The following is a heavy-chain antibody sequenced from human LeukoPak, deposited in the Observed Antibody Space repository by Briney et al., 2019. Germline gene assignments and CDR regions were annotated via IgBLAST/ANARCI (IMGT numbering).Heavy chain of an antibody. J-gene: IGHJ4*02. CDR2: ISSGRSVM. V-gene: IGHV3-48*02. D-gene: IGHD5/OR15-5a*01. CDR3: AGGVYGYNAFDY. CDR1: GFTFSMYG. Sequence: GGSLRLSCAASGFTFSMYGMSWVRQAPGKGLEWVSHISSGRSVMNYADSVKGRFTISRDNGKNSVYLQMNSLRDEDTAVYYCAGGVYGYNAFDYWGQGTLVSVSS.